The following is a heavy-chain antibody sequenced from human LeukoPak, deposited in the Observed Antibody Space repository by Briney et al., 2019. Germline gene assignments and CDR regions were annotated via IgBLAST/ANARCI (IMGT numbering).Heavy chain of an antibody. CDR2: IKYDGGET. CDR1: GFTFSTYW. CDR3: AKLHDHAPGGD. V-gene: IGHV3-7*01. D-gene: IGHD3-16*01. J-gene: IGHJ4*02. Sequence: GGSLRLSCAASGFTFSTYWMSWVRQAPGKGLEWVATIKYDGGETYYVDSVKGRFIISRDNAKSSLCLQMNSLRAEDTAVYYCAKLHDHAPGGDWGQGTLVTVSS.